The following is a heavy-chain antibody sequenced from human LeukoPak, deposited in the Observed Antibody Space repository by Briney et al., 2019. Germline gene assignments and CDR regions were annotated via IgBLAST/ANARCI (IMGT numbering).Heavy chain of an antibody. CDR2: ISSSSSYI. D-gene: IGHD1-26*01. CDR1: GFTFSSYS. CDR3: ARHSGSYSRRGFIDY. J-gene: IGHJ4*02. Sequence: KAGGSLRLSCAASGFTFSSYSMNWVRQAPGKGLEWVSSISSSSSYIYYADSVKGRFTISRDNAKNSLYLQMNSLRAQDTAVYYCARHSGSYSRRGFIDYWGQGTLVTVSS. V-gene: IGHV3-21*01.